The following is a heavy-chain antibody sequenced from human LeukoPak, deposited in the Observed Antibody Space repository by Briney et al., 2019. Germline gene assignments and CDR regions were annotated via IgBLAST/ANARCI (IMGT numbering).Heavy chain of an antibody. J-gene: IGHJ4*02. CDR1: GGTFSSYA. CDR2: IIPIRGIA. V-gene: IGHV1-69*04. Sequence: GASVKVSCKASGGTFSSYAISWVRQAPGQGLEWMGRIIPIRGIANYAQKFQGRVTITADKSTSTAYMELSSLRSEDTAVYYCARSLIVGAVFDYWGQGTLVTVSS. D-gene: IGHD1-26*01. CDR3: ARSLIVGAVFDY.